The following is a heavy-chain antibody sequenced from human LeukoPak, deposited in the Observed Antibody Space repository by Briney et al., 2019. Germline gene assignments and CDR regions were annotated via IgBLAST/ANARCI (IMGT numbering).Heavy chain of an antibody. CDR3: ARRGDRICTSMNCPPHSYYYYMDV. D-gene: IGHD2-2*01. Sequence: GGSLRLSCAASGFSFSDYGINWVRQAPGKGLEWLSFVSGKSRAIYYADFVKGRFTMSRDNAKESVYLHMSSLRAEDTAVYYCARRGDRICTSMNCPPHSYYYYMDVWGKGTTVSVS. CDR2: VSGKSRAI. V-gene: IGHV3-48*04. CDR1: GFSFSDYG. J-gene: IGHJ6*03.